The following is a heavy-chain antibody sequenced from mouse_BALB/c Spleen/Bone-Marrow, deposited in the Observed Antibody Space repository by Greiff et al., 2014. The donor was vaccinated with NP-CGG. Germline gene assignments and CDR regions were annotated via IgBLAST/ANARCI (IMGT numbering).Heavy chain of an antibody. CDR3: ARDYYGSSDY. J-gene: IGHJ2*01. D-gene: IGHD1-1*01. Sequence: VQVVESGGGLVQPGGSLKLSCAASGFTFSSYGMSWVRQTPDKRLELVATINSNGGSTYYPDSVKGRFTISRDNAKNTLYLQMSSLKSEDTAMYYCARDYYGSSDYWGQGTTLTVSS. CDR1: GFTFSSYG. V-gene: IGHV5-6-3*01. CDR2: INSNGGST.